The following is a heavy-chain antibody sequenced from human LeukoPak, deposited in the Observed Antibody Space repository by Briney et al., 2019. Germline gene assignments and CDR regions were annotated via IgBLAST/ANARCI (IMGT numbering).Heavy chain of an antibody. J-gene: IGHJ5*02. CDR1: GVSVSGSGYA. CDR3: ARLQYCSGTSCYWFDP. D-gene: IGHD2-2*01. Sequence: SQTLSLTCAVTGVSVSGSGYAWNWFRQPPGKGLEWIAYIFHSGSTSSNPSLKSRVTISLDRSKNHFSLNLTSVTAADTAVYYCARLQYCSGTSCYWFDPWGQGTLVTVSS. CDR2: IFHSGST. V-gene: IGHV4-30-2*01.